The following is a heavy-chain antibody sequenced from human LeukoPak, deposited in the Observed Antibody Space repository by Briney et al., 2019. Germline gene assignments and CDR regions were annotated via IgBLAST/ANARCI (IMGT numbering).Heavy chain of an antibody. Sequence: PSETPSLTCTVSGGSISSYYWSWIRQPPGKGLEWIGYIYYSGSTNYNPSLKSRVTISVDTSKNQFSLKLSSVTAADTAVYYCARAVEMATSTFDYWGQGTLVTVSS. J-gene: IGHJ4*02. CDR2: IYYSGST. V-gene: IGHV4-59*01. CDR3: ARAVEMATSTFDY. D-gene: IGHD5-24*01. CDR1: GGSISSYY.